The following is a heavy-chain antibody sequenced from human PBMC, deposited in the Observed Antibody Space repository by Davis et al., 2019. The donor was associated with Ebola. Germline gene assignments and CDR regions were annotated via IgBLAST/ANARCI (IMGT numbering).Heavy chain of an antibody. CDR1: GFTFSSYA. CDR2: ISYDGTNK. D-gene: IGHD1-1*01. J-gene: IGHJ6*02. CDR3: ARNVDYGMDV. V-gene: IGHV3-30*04. Sequence: GESLKISCAASGFTFSSYAMHWVRQAPGKGLECVAVISYDGTNKYYADSVKGRFTISRDNSKNTLYLQVNSLRAEDMAVYYCARNVDYGMDVWGQGTTVTVSS.